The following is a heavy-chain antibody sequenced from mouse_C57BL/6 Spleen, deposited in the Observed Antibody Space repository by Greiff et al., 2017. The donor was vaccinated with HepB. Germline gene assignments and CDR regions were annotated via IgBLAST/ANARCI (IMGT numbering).Heavy chain of an antibody. CDR3: ARCDYGSSYVDAMDY. V-gene: IGHV1-80*01. CDR1: GYAFSSYW. CDR2: IYPGDGDT. D-gene: IGHD1-1*01. J-gene: IGHJ4*01. Sequence: QVQLKESGAELVKPGASVKISCKASGYAFSSYWMNWVKQRPGKGLEWIGQIYPGDGDTNYNGKFKGTATLTADKSSSTAYMQLSSLTYEDSAVYFCARCDYGSSYVDAMDYWGQGTSDTVSS.